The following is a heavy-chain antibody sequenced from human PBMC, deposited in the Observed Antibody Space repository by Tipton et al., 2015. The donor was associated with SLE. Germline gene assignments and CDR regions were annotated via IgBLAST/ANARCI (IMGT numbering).Heavy chain of an antibody. CDR2: ISSSGSTI. J-gene: IGHJ6*03. Sequence: SLRLSCAASGFTFSSYEMNWVRQAPGKGLEWVSYISSSGSTIYYADSVKGRFTISRDNAKNSLYLQMNSLRAEDTAVYYCAREGPYYDFWSGLAYYYYYMDVWGKGTTVTVSS. V-gene: IGHV3-48*03. CDR1: GFTFSSYE. CDR3: AREGPYYDFWSGLAYYYYYMDV. D-gene: IGHD3-3*01.